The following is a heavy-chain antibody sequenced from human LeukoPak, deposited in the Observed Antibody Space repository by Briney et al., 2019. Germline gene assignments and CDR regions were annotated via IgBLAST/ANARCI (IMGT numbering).Heavy chain of an antibody. CDR1: GYTFTSYA. V-gene: IGHV7-4-1*02. D-gene: IGHD7-27*01. Sequence: ASVKVSCKASGYTFTSYAMNWVRQAPGQGLEWMGWINTNTGNPTYAQGFTGRFVFSLDTSVSTAYLQISSLKAEDTAVYYCAITGSGGTGDQFTYWGQGTLVTVSS. CDR2: INTNTGNP. J-gene: IGHJ4*02. CDR3: AITGSGGTGDQFTY.